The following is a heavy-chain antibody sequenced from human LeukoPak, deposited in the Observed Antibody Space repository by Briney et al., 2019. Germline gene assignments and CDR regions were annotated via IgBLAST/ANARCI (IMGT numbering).Heavy chain of an antibody. CDR3: GGSRSFF. J-gene: IGHJ4*02. CDR2: ISVSGGNT. CDR1: GFTFSNIA. V-gene: IGHV3-23*01. D-gene: IGHD6-6*01. Sequence: GGSLRLSCAASGFTFSNIAMSWVRQVPGKGLEWVSTISVSGGNTYYADSVKGRFTISRDNSKNTLYLQMGSLRADDTAVYYCGGSRSFFWGQGTLVTVSS.